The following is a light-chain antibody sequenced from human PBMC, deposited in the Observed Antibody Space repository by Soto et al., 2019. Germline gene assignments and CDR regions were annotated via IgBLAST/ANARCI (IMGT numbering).Light chain of an antibody. Sequence: EIVMTQSPATLSVSPGERATLSCRASQSVSNNLAGYQQKPGQAPRLLIYDASTRATGIPARFSGSGSGTEFTLTISSLQSEDFAVYYCQQYNNWPPKYTFGQGTKLESK. CDR1: QSVSNN. CDR2: DAS. CDR3: QQYNNWPPKYT. V-gene: IGKV3-15*01. J-gene: IGKJ2*01.